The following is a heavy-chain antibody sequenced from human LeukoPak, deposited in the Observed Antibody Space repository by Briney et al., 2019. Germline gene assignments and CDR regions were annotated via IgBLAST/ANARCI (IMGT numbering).Heavy chain of an antibody. Sequence: GGSLRLSCAASGFTFSDYYMSWLRQAPGKGLEWVSYISSSGSTIYYADSVKGRFTISRDNAKNSLYLQMNSLRAEDTAVYYCARRGGSGSYLGPYYYYYYMDVWGKGTTVTVSS. CDR2: ISSSGSTI. J-gene: IGHJ6*03. D-gene: IGHD3-10*01. CDR3: ARRGGSGSYLGPYYYYYYMDV. V-gene: IGHV3-11*01. CDR1: GFTFSDYY.